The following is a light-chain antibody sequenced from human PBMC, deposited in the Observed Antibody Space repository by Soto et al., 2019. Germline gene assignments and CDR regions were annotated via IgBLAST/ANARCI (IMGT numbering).Light chain of an antibody. Sequence: DIQMTQSPSSLSASVGDRVTITCRASQSISSYLNWYQQKPGKAPKLLIYAASSLQSGVPSSFSGRGSVTDFTLTISSLQPEDFATYYCQQSYSTPYTFGQGTKLEIK. CDR1: QSISSY. CDR3: QQSYSTPYT. CDR2: AAS. J-gene: IGKJ2*01. V-gene: IGKV1-39*01.